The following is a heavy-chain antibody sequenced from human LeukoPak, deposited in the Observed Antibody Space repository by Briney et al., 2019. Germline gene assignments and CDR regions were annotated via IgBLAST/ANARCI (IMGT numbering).Heavy chain of an antibody. J-gene: IGHJ3*02. CDR2: INPSGGST. D-gene: IGHD3-22*01. V-gene: IGHV1-46*01. CDR1: GYTFTSYY. Sequence: GASVKVSCKASGYTFTSYYMHWVRQAPGQGLEWMGIINPSGGSTSYAQKFQGRVTMTRDTSTSTVYMELSSLRSEDTAVYYCEAVAETYYDPIADVGDAFDIWGQGTMVTVSS. CDR3: EAVAETYYDPIADVGDAFDI.